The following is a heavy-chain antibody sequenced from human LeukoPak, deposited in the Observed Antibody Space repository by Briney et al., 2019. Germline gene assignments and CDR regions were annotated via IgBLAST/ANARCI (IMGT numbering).Heavy chain of an antibody. D-gene: IGHD7-27*01. V-gene: IGHV3-64*04. CDR2: ISSNGGST. CDR3: AKVLTGSQDY. J-gene: IGHJ4*02. CDR1: GFTFSSYA. Sequence: GGSLRLSCSASGFTFSSYAMHWVRQAPGKGLKYVSAISSNGGSTYYADSVKGRFTISRDNSKNTVYLQMKSLRAEDTAVYFCAKVLTGSQDYWGQGTLVTVSS.